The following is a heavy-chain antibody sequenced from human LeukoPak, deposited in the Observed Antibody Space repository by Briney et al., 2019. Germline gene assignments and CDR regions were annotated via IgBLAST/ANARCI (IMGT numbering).Heavy chain of an antibody. CDR2: ISYDGSNK. D-gene: IGHD3-22*01. Sequence: PGGSLRLSCAASGFTFSSYGMHWVRQAPGKGLEWVAVISYDGSNKYYADSVKGRFTISRDNFKNTLYLQMNSLRAEDTAVYYCAKNSPYYDSSGYYTGDYWGQGTLVTVSS. CDR1: GFTFSSYG. V-gene: IGHV3-30*18. CDR3: AKNSPYYDSSGYYTGDY. J-gene: IGHJ4*02.